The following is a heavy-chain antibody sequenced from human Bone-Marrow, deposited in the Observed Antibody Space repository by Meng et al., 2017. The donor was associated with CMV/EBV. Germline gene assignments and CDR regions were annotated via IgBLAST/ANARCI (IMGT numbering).Heavy chain of an antibody. CDR2: ISAYNGNT. V-gene: IGHV1-18*01. Sequence: ASVKVSCKASAYTFPRFGFNWVRQAPGPGLVWMGWISAYNGNTNYAQKLQGRVTMTTDTSTSTAYMELRSLRSDDTAVYYCARVFVRPRRGYYFDYWGQGTLVTVSS. J-gene: IGHJ4*02. CDR1: AYTFPRFG. CDR3: ARVFVRPRRGYYFDY.